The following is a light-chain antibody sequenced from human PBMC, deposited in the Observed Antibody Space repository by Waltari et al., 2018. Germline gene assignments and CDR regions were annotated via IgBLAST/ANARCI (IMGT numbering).Light chain of an antibody. CDR1: SGHSTNI. CDR2: INSAGSH. CDR3: ETGGDGTWV. J-gene: IGLJ3*02. V-gene: IGLV4-69*01. Sequence: QLVLTQSPSASASLGASVKLTCTLSSGHSTNIIAWLQQQPEKGPRYLMNINSAGSHNKGVGVPGRFSGSSAGAERDLTICSLQSEDEADYYCETGGDGTWVFGGGTRLTVL.